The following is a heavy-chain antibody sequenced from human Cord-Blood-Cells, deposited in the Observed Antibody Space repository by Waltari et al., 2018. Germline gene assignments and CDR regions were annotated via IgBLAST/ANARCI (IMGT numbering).Heavy chain of an antibody. CDR2: INHSGST. V-gene: IGHV4-34*01. CDR3: ARGLRGLRYFDWLLPEYYFDY. CDR1: GGSFSGYY. D-gene: IGHD3-9*01. J-gene: IGHJ4*02. Sequence: QVQLQQWGAGLLKPSETLSLTCAVYGGSFSGYYWSWISQPPGTGREWIGEINHSGSTNYNPSLKSRVTISVDTSKNQFSLKLSSVTAADTAVYYCARGLRGLRYFDWLLPEYYFDYWGQGTLVTVSS.